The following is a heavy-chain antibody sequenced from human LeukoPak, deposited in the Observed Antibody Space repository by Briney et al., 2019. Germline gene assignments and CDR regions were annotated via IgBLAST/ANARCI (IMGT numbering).Heavy chain of an antibody. CDR2: ISTYNGNT. D-gene: IGHD1-26*01. CDR1: GYTFTSYG. V-gene: IGHV1-18*01. Sequence: GASVKVSCKASGYTFTSYGISWVRQAPGQGLEWMGWISTYNGNTNYAQKLQGRVTMTRDTSTSTVYMELSSLRSEDTAVYYCARLRSLGGSYVYDYWGQGTLVTVSS. CDR3: ARLRSLGGSYVYDY. J-gene: IGHJ4*02.